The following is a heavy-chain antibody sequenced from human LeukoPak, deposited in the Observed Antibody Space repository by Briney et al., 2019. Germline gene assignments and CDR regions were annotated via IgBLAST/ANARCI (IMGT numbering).Heavy chain of an antibody. CDR3: ARDLYDFWSGYPNWFDP. V-gene: IGHV3-33*01. CDR2: IWYDGSNK. Sequence: PGGSLRLSCAASGFTFSSYGMPWVRQAPGKGLEWVAVIWYDGSNKYYADSVKGRFTISRDNSKNTLYLQMNSLRAEDTAVYYCARDLYDFWSGYPNWFDPWGQGTLVTVSS. J-gene: IGHJ5*02. D-gene: IGHD3-3*01. CDR1: GFTFSSYG.